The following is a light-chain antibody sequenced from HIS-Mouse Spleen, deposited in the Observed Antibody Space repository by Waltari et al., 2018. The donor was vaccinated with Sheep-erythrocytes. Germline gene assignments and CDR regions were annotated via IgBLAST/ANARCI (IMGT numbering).Light chain of an antibody. CDR3: QAWDSSTAVV. J-gene: IGLJ2*01. CDR1: KLGHKF. V-gene: IGLV3-1*01. Sequence: SYELTQPPSVSVSPGQAASITCAGDKLGHKFACWYQQKPGESPLLVIYQDSKRPSGIPERFSGSNSGNTATLTISGTQAMDEADYYCQAWDSSTAVVFGGGTKLTVL. CDR2: QDS.